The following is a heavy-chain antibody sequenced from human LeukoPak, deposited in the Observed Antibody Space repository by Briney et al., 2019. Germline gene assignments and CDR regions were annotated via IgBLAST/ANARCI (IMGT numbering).Heavy chain of an antibody. J-gene: IGHJ4*02. CDR1: GFTFSSNW. Sequence: GGSLRLSCAASGFTFSSNWMHWVRQAPGKGLVWVSRINNDGTSTTYAESVEGRFTISRDNAKNTLYLQMNSLRAEDTAVYYCTRGGSANFDYWGQGSLVTVSS. D-gene: IGHD3-16*01. CDR2: INNDGTST. CDR3: TRGGSANFDY. V-gene: IGHV3-74*01.